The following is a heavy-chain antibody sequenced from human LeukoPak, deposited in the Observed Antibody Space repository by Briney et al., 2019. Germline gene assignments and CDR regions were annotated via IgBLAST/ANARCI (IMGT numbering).Heavy chain of an antibody. D-gene: IGHD6-13*01. CDR3: ARDRGEMGIAAESGDP. CDR1: GYTFTGYY. Sequence: ASVKVSCKASGYTFTGYYMYWVRQAPGQGLEWMGRINPNSGGTNYAQKFQGRVTMTRDTSISTAYMELSRLRSDDTAVYYCARDRGEMGIAAESGDPWGQGTLVTVSS. V-gene: IGHV1-2*06. CDR2: INPNSGGT. J-gene: IGHJ5*02.